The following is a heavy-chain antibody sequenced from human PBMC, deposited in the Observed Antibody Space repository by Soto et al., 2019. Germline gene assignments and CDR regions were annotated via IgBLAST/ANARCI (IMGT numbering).Heavy chain of an antibody. V-gene: IGHV3-33*01. Sequence: QSGGSLRLSCAASGFTFSSYGMHWVRQAPGKGLEWVAVIWYDGSNKYYADSVKGRFTISRDNSKNTLYLQMNSLRAEDTAVYYCARDDYGDYSAFDPWGQGTLVTVSS. CDR3: ARDDYGDYSAFDP. CDR2: IWYDGSNK. D-gene: IGHD4-17*01. J-gene: IGHJ5*02. CDR1: GFTFSSYG.